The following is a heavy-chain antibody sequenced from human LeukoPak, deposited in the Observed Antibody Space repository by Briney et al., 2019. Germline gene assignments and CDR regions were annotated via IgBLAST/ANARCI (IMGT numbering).Heavy chain of an antibody. CDR1: GFTVSSNY. Sequence: GGSLRLSCAASGFTVSSNYMSWARQAPGKGLEWVSVIYSGGSTYYADSVKGRFTISRDNAKNSLYLQMNSLRAEDAAVYYCARESTITYFFDYWGQGTLVTVSS. CDR3: ARESTITYFFDY. D-gene: IGHD5/OR15-5a*01. CDR2: IYSGGST. J-gene: IGHJ4*02. V-gene: IGHV3-53*01.